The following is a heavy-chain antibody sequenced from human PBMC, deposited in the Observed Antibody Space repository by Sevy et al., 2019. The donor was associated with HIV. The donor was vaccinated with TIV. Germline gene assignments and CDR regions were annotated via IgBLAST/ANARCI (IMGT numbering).Heavy chain of an antibody. CDR1: GFTFSSYA. D-gene: IGHD2-2*01. Sequence: GGSLRLSCSASGFTFSSYAMHWVRQAPGKGLEYVSAISSNGGSTYYADSVKGRFIISRDNSKNTLYLQMSSLRAEDTAVYYCVKELGYCSSTSCLKYYYYYMDVWGKGTTVTVSS. J-gene: IGHJ6*03. CDR3: VKELGYCSSTSCLKYYYYYMDV. CDR2: ISSNGGST. V-gene: IGHV3-64D*06.